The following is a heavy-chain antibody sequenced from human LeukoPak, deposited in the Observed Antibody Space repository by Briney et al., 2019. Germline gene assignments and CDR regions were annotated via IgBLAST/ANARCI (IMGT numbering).Heavy chain of an antibody. CDR2: INPNSGGT. CDR3: ARDRGSQRGHYDILTGSGPYYYYYMDV. CDR1: GYTFSGYY. Sequence: ASVKVSCKASGYTFSGYYMHWVRQAPGQGLEWVGWINPNSGGTNYAQKFQGRVTMTRDTSISTAYMGLSRLRSDDTAVHYCARDRGSQRGHYDILTGSGPYYYYYMDVWGKGTTVTISS. D-gene: IGHD3-9*01. V-gene: IGHV1-2*02. J-gene: IGHJ6*03.